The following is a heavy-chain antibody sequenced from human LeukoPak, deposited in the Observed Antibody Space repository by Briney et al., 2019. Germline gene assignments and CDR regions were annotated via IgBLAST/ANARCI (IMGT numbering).Heavy chain of an antibody. CDR1: GDSINSANDY. D-gene: IGHD3-22*01. CDR2: IYYSGST. J-gene: IGHJ4*02. Sequence: SQTLSLTCTISGDSINSANDYWSWIRQPPGKGLEWIGYIYYSGSTYYNPSLKSRVTISVDTSKNQFSLKLSSVTAADTAVYYCARQMGNDYYDSSGPSIFDYWGQGTLVTVSS. V-gene: IGHV4-30-4*08. CDR3: ARQMGNDYYDSSGPSIFDY.